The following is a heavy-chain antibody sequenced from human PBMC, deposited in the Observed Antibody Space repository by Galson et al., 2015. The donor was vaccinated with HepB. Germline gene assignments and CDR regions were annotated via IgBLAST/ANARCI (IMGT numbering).Heavy chain of an antibody. CDR3: ARRGTGGWSDLFFDY. D-gene: IGHD2-15*01. CDR2: IYWDDDK. Sequence: PALVKPTQTLTLTCTFSGFSLSSSGVGVGWIRQPPGKALEWLALIYWDDDKRYSPSLKSTFTITKDTSENQVFLTMSNMDPMDTATYYCARRGTGGWSDLFFDYWSQGTLVTVSS. CDR1: GFSLSSSGVG. V-gene: IGHV2-5*02. J-gene: IGHJ4*02.